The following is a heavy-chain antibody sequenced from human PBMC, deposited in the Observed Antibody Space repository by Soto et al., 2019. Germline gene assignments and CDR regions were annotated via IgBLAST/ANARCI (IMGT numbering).Heavy chain of an antibody. CDR2: IMLGIV. Sequence: QVQLVQSGAEVKKPGSSVKVSCKASGGTFSSYSLSWVRQAPGQGLEWMGRIMLGIVHYAQKFQGRVTITADKSTSTANLELDRLGSEATAGYSLAGGGGIQLWSDAFDIWGQGTMVTVSS. J-gene: IGHJ3*02. CDR3: AGGGGIQLWSDAFDI. V-gene: IGHV1-69*02. D-gene: IGHD5-18*01. CDR1: GGTFSSYS.